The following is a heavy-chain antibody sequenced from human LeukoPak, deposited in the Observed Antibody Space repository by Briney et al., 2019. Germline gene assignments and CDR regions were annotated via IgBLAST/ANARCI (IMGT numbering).Heavy chain of an antibody. D-gene: IGHD4-17*01. Sequence: GGSLRLSCAASGFTVSSNYMSLVRQAPGKGLEWVSVIYSGGSTYYADSVKGRFTISRDNSKNTLYLQMNSLRAEDTAVYYCARDEYGDYYFDYWGQGTLVTVSS. CDR1: GFTVSSNY. CDR3: ARDEYGDYYFDY. V-gene: IGHV3-66*02. CDR2: IYSGGST. J-gene: IGHJ4*02.